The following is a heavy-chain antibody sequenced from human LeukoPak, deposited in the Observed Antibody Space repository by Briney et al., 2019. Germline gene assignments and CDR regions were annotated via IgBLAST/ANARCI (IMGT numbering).Heavy chain of an antibody. D-gene: IGHD5-24*01. CDR1: GVTVSRYW. CDR2: MTQDGGGK. V-gene: IGHV3-7*01. J-gene: IGHJ5*02. CDR3: ARGGGGS. Sequence: PGGSLRLSCAASGVTVSRYWMSWVRQAPGKGLEWVAMMTQDGGGKYYVDSVKGRFTISGDNAKNSLYLQMNSLRAEDTAVYYCARGGGGSWGQGTLVTVSS.